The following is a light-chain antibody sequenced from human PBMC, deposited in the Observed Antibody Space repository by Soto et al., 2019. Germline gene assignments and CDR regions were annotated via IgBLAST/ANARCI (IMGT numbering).Light chain of an antibody. Sequence: VLTQPPSASGTPGQRVAISCSGSSSNIGSNTVNWYQQFPGTAPKLLIYRNNLRPSGVPDRFSGSKSGTSASLAISGLQSEDEADYYCAAWDDSLNAWVFGGGTKLTVL. CDR1: SSNIGSNT. J-gene: IGLJ3*02. CDR2: RNN. V-gene: IGLV1-44*01. CDR3: AAWDDSLNAWV.